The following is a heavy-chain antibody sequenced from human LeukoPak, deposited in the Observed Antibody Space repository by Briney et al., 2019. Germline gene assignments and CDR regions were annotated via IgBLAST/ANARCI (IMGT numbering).Heavy chain of an antibody. J-gene: IGHJ4*02. V-gene: IGHV3-33*08. CDR1: GFTFSSYG. Sequence: GGSLRLSCAASGFTFSSYGMHWVRQAPGKGLEWVAVVWYDGSKKYYRDSVKGRFTISRDDSKNTIYLQMNSLRAEDTALYYCARDPGYWTFDSWGQGTLVTVSS. CDR3: ARDPGYWTFDS. CDR2: VWYDGSKK. D-gene: IGHD1-1*01.